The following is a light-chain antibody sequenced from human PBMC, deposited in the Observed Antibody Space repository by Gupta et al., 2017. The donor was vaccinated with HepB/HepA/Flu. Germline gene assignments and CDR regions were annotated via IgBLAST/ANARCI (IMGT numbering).Light chain of an antibody. CDR2: DNN. CDR1: SSNIGIHY. Sequence: QSVLTQPPSVSAAPGQKVTISCSGSSSNIGIHYVSWYQQLPGTAPKLLIFDNNKRPAGIPDRFSGSTSGTSATLDITGLQTGDEADYDCGTWDSTSWVFGGGTKVTVL. J-gene: IGLJ3*02. V-gene: IGLV1-51*01. CDR3: GTWDSTSWV.